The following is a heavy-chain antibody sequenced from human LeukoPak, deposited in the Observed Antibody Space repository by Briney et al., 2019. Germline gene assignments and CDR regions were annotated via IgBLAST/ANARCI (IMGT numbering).Heavy chain of an antibody. D-gene: IGHD3-3*01. CDR3: ARDLGYDYWSGYLDY. Sequence: PGGSLRLSCAASGFTFSSYSMNWVRQAPGKGLEWVSSISSSSSYIYYADSVKGRFTISRDNAKNSLYLQMNSLRAEDTAVYYCARDLGYDYWSGYLDYWGQGTLVTVSS. CDR2: ISSSSSYI. CDR1: GFTFSSYS. J-gene: IGHJ4*02. V-gene: IGHV3-21*01.